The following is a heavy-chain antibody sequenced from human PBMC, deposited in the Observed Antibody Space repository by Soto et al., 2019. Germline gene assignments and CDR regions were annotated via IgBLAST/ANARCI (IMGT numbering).Heavy chain of an antibody. V-gene: IGHV3-66*01. J-gene: IGHJ5*02. CDR2: IYTGGGT. CDR1: GLTVSTNP. Sequence: GGSLRLSCAASGLTVSTNPMSWVRQAPGKGLEWVSVIYTGGGTHYADSVKGRFTISRDNAKNSLYLQMNSLRAEDTAVYYCARDSLKGFDPWGQGTLVTVSS. CDR3: ARDSLKGFDP.